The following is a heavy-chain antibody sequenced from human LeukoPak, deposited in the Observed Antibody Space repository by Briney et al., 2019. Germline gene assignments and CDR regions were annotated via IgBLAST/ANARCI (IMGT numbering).Heavy chain of an antibody. CDR2: INHSGST. J-gene: IGHJ5*02. Sequence: SETLSLTCAVYGGSFSGYYWSWIRQPPGKGLEWIGEINHSGSTNYNPSLKSRVTISVDTSKNQFSLKLSSVTAADTAVYYCARGRGEGGSENWFDPWGQGTLVTVSS. D-gene: IGHD1-26*01. V-gene: IGHV4-34*01. CDR3: ARGRGEGGSENWFDP. CDR1: GGSFSGYY.